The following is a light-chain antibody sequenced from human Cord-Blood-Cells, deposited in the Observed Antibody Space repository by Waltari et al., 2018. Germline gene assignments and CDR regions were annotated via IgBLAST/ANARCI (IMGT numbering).Light chain of an antibody. J-gene: IGLJ1*01. V-gene: IGLV2-23*03. CDR2: EGS. CDR3: CSYAGSSTFVV. CDR1: SRDVGRINL. Sequence: QSALTQPASVSGSPGQSITISCTGTSRDVGRINLVSWYQQHPGKAPKLMIYEGSKRPSGVSNRFSGSKSGNTASLTISGLQAEDEADYYCCSYAGSSTFVVFGTGTKVTVL.